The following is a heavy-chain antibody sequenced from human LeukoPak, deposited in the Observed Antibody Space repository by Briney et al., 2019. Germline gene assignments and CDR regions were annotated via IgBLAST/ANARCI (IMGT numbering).Heavy chain of an antibody. D-gene: IGHD3-9*01. J-gene: IGHJ4*02. Sequence: ASVKVSCKASGYTFTNYGITGVRQAPGQGLEWMGWINTYSGRRNYPEKFEDRVTMTTDTSTSTAYMELRSLRSDDTAVYYCARDSRYDILTGLDYWGQGTLVTVSS. V-gene: IGHV1-18*01. CDR3: ARDSRYDILTGLDY. CDR2: INTYSGRR. CDR1: GYTFTNYG.